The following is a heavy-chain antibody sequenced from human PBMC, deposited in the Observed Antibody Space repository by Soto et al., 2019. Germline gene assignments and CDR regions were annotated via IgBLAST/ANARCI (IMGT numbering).Heavy chain of an antibody. D-gene: IGHD6-19*01. V-gene: IGHV3-33*01. CDR1: GFTFSSYG. CDR2: IWYDGSNK. J-gene: IGHJ4*02. Sequence: QVQLVESGGGVVQPGRSLRLSCAASGFTFSSYGMHWVRQAPGKGLEWVAVIWYDGSNKYYADSVKGRFTISRDNSKNTLYLQMNSLRAEETAVYYCARDQVVAGNFDYWGQGTLVTVSS. CDR3: ARDQVVAGNFDY.